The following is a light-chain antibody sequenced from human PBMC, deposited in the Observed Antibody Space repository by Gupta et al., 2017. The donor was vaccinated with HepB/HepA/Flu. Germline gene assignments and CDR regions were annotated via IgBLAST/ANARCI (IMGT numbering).Light chain of an antibody. CDR2: VNSEGSH. V-gene: IGLV4-69*01. Sequence: QLVLTQSPSASASLGASVKLTCTLSSGHSTNAIAWHQQHPGKGPRSLMMVNSEGSHTKGDGIPERGSGARSGAARYITISRIQSEDDSYLDCQNWGYSIKGVFGGGTMLTVL. J-gene: IGLJ3*02. CDR3: QNWGYSIKGV. CDR1: SGHSTNA.